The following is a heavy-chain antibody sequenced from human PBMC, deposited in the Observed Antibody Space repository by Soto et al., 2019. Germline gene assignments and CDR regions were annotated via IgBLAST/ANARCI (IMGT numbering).Heavy chain of an antibody. V-gene: IGHV3-30*18. D-gene: IGHD3-16*02. Sequence: QVQLVESGGGVVQPGRSLRLYCAASGFTFNNYGMHWFRQAPGKGLEWVAGISYDGGYENYADSVKGRFTISRDNSKNALYLQMDALGAEDTAVYYCAKDPHYDYVWGTFRSDTHLDYRGQGTLVIVSS. CDR2: ISYDGGYE. J-gene: IGHJ4*02. CDR1: GFTFNNYG. CDR3: AKDPHYDYVWGTFRSDTHLDY.